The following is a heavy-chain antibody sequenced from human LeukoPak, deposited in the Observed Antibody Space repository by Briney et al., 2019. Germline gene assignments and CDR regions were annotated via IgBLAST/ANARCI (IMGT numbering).Heavy chain of an antibody. D-gene: IGHD3-22*01. Sequence: SETLSLTCTVSGGSISSSSYYWGWIRQPPGKGLEWIGSIYYSGSTYHNPSLKSRVTISLDTSKNQFSLKLSSVTAADTAVYYCARDHYYDSSTSWGQGTLVTVSS. V-gene: IGHV4-39*07. CDR1: GGSISSSSYY. J-gene: IGHJ4*02. CDR3: ARDHYYDSSTS. CDR2: IYYSGST.